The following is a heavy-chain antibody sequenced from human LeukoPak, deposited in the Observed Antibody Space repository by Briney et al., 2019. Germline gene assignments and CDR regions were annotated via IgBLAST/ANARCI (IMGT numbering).Heavy chain of an antibody. D-gene: IGHD3-22*01. Sequence: SETLSLTCTVSGSSISSYYWSWIRQPPGKGLEWIGYIYYSGSTNYNPSLKSRVTISVDTSKNQFSLKLSSVTAADTAVYYCARDRHYYDSSGYYRGRWFDPWGQGTLVTVSS. J-gene: IGHJ5*02. CDR2: IYYSGST. CDR1: GSSISSYY. V-gene: IGHV4-59*01. CDR3: ARDRHYYDSSGYYRGRWFDP.